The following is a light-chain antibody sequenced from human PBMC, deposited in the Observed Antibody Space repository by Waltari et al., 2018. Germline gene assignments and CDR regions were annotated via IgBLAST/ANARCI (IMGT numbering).Light chain of an antibody. CDR1: QTVYSW. CDR3: QQYRIFPLT. V-gene: IGKV1-5*03. J-gene: IGKJ4*01. CDR2: KTS. Sequence: DIQMTQSPSTLSASVGDRVTIPCRASQTVYSWLAWYQQKPGRAPSLLISKTSGLESGVPSRFSGSGSGTDFTLTITSLQPDDSATYYCQQYRIFPLTFGGGTKVEV.